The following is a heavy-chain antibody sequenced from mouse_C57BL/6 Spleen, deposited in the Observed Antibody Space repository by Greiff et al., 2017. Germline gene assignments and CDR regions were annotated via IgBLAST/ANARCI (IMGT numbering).Heavy chain of an antibody. CDR3: TSMVTTGGPYFDY. Sequence: EVQLQQSGAELVRPGASVKLSCTASGFNIKDDYMHWVKQRPEQGLEWIGWIDPENGDTEYASKFQGKATITADTSSNTAYLQLSSLTSEDTAVYYCTSMVTTGGPYFDYWGQGTTRTVSS. CDR1: GFNIKDDY. D-gene: IGHD2-2*01. J-gene: IGHJ2*01. V-gene: IGHV14-4*01. CDR2: IDPENGDT.